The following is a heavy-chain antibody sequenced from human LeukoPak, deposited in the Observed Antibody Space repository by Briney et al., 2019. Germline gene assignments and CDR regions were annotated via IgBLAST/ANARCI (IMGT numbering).Heavy chain of an antibody. J-gene: IGHJ1*01. CDR3: AKVARYYYDSSAPQH. D-gene: IGHD3-22*01. V-gene: IGHV3-30*02. CDR1: GFTFSSYG. CDR2: IRYDGSNK. Sequence: GGSLRLSCAASGFTFSSYGMHWVRQAPGKGLEWVAFIRYDGSNKYYADSVKGRFTISRDNSKNTLYLQMNSLRAEDTAVYYCAKVARYYYDSSAPQHWGQGTLVTVSS.